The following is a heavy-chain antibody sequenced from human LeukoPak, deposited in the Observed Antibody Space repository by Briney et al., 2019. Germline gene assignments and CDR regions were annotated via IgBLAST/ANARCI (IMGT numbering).Heavy chain of an antibody. CDR1: GGSFSGYS. V-gene: IGHV4-34*01. D-gene: IGHD3-10*01. CDR2: INPSGSS. CDR3: ARVSFGSNYYGPRGMRGFDY. Sequence: SETLSLTCGVSGGSFSGYSWSWIRQSPGKGLEWIGEINPSGSSSNNPSLKSRVTISVDTSKSQFSLKVSSVTAADTAVYYCARVSFGSNYYGPRGMRGFDYWGQGTLVTVSS. J-gene: IGHJ4*02.